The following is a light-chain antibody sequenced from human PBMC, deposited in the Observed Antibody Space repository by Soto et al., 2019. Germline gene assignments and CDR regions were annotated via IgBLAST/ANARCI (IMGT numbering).Light chain of an antibody. Sequence: EIVLTQSPATLSLSPGERATLSCRASQSVSSYLAWYQQKPGQAPRLLIYDASNRATGIPARFSGSGSGTDFTLTISSLEPEDFAVYSCQQRSNWFPGRITFGPGTEVDIK. V-gene: IGKV3-11*01. CDR1: QSVSSY. J-gene: IGKJ3*01. CDR2: DAS. CDR3: QQRSNWFPGRIT.